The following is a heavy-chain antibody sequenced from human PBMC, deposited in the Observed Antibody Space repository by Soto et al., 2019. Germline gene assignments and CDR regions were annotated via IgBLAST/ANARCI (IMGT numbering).Heavy chain of an antibody. CDR3: TSLYYGH. J-gene: IGHJ4*02. D-gene: IGHD4-17*01. Sequence: GGSLRLSCAASEFTFANAWISWVRQAPGKGLEWVGRIKSKADCGTTDYAAPVKGRFTISRDESQNTLYLQMSSLKTEDTAVYYCTSLYYGHWGQGTLVTVSS. CDR1: EFTFANAW. CDR2: IKSKADCGTT. V-gene: IGHV3-15*01.